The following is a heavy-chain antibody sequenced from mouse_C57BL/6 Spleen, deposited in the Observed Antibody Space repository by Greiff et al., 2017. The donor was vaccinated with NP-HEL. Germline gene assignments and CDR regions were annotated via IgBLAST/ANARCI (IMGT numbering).Heavy chain of an antibody. CDR1: GFTFTDYY. D-gene: IGHD2-2*01. V-gene: IGHV7-3*01. CDR3: ASFYYGYPYYAMDY. CDR2: IRNKANGYTT. Sequence: DVHLVESGGGLVQPGGSLSLSCAASGFTFTDYYMSWVRQPPGKALEWLGFIRNKANGYTTEYSASVKGRFTISRDNSQSILYLQMNALRAEDSATYYCASFYYGYPYYAMDYWGQGTSVTVSS. J-gene: IGHJ4*01.